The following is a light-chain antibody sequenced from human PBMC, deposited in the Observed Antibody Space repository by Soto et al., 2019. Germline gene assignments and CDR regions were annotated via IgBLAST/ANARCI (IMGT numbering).Light chain of an antibody. J-gene: IGKJ5*01. CDR2: LGS. CDR3: LQALQPSIT. V-gene: IGKV2-28*01. Sequence: DIVMTQSPLSLPVTPREPASISCRSSQSLLHSNGYNYLDWYLQKPGQSPQLLIYLGSNRASGVPDRLSGTGSGTDFTLKSSRVEAEDVGVYYCLQALQPSITFGQGPGLEIK. CDR1: QSLLHSNGYNY.